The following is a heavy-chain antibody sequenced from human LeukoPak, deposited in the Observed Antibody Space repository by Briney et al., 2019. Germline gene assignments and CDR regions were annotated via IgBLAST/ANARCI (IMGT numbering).Heavy chain of an antibody. J-gene: IGHJ4*02. CDR3: ASALAVAGDLFDY. V-gene: IGHV4-59*08. CDR2: IYYSGST. Sequence: PSETLSLTCTVSGGSISSYYWSWIRQPPGKGLEWIGYIYYSGSTNYNPSLKSRVTISVDTSKNQFSLKLSSVTAADTAVYYCASALAVAGDLFDYWGQGTLVTVSS. CDR1: GGSISSYY. D-gene: IGHD6-19*01.